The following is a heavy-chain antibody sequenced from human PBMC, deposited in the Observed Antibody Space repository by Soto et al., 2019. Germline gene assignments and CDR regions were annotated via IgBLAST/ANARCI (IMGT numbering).Heavy chain of an antibody. CDR2: ISYDGTEK. CDR3: ARKPETGTTVPFDY. J-gene: IGHJ4*02. D-gene: IGHD1-1*01. V-gene: IGHV3-30*03. Sequence: PGGSLRLSCAASGFTFSSYGMHWVRQAPGKGLEWVAVISYDGTEKYHADSMKGRFTISRDNSKNTLYLQVNSLRAEDTAVYYCARKPETGTTVPFDYWGQGTLVTVSS. CDR1: GFTFSSYG.